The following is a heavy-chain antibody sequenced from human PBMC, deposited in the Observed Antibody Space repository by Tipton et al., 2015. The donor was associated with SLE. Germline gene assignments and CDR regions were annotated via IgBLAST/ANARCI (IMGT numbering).Heavy chain of an antibody. V-gene: IGHV4-61*03. CDR1: GGSISSGGYY. CDR3: ARDIEAPGDFLYFDY. J-gene: IGHJ4*02. D-gene: IGHD7-27*01. CDR2: INHSGST. Sequence: LRLSCTVSGGSISSGGYYWSGIRQPPGKGLEWIGEINHSGSTTYNPSLKSRVTMSVDTSKNHCSLKLTSVIAADTAVYYCARDIEAPGDFLYFDYWGQGILVTVSS.